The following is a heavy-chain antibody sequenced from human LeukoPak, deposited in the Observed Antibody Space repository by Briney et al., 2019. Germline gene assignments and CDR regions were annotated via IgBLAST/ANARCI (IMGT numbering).Heavy chain of an antibody. J-gene: IGHJ6*03. CDR3: ARGIRNQLLHYYYYMDV. Sequence: GGSLRLSCAASGFTFSSYSMNWVRQAPGKGLEWVSSISSSSSYIYYADSVKGRFTISRDNAKNSLYLQMNSLRAEDTAVYYCARGIRNQLLHYYYYMDVWGKGTTVTVSS. V-gene: IGHV3-21*01. D-gene: IGHD2-2*01. CDR2: ISSSSSYI. CDR1: GFTFSSYS.